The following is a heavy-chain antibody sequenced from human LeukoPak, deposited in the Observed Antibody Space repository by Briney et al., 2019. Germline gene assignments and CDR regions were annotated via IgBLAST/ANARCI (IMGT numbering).Heavy chain of an antibody. D-gene: IGHD3-10*01. V-gene: IGHV4-39*01. CDR1: GGSISSSSYY. J-gene: IGHJ4*02. CDR3: ASFNYYGSGSYRDY. CDR2: IYYSGST. Sequence: SETLSLTCTVSGGSISSSSYYWVWIRQPPGKGLEWFGSIYYSGSTYYNPSLKSRVTISVDTSKNQFSLKLSSVTAADTAVYYCASFNYYGSGSYRDYWGQGTLVTVSS.